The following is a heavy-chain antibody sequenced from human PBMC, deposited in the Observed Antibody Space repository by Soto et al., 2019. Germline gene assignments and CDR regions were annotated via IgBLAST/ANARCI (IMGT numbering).Heavy chain of an antibody. V-gene: IGHV3-15*01. CDR2: IKSKTDGGTT. Sequence: GESLKISCAASGFTFSNAWMSWVRQAPGKGLEWVGRIKSKTDGGTTDYAAPVKGRFTISRDDSKNTLYLQMNSLKTEYTAVYYCSSLDSGSFTDYWGQGTLVTVSS. J-gene: IGHJ4*02. D-gene: IGHD1-26*01. CDR1: GFTFSNAW. CDR3: SSLDSGSFTDY.